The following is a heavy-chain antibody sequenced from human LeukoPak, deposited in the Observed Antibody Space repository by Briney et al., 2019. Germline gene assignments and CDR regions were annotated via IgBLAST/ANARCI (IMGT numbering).Heavy chain of an antibody. CDR1: GYTLTELS. Sequence: ASVKVSCKVSGYTLTELSMHWVRQAPGKGLEWMGGFDPEDGETIYAQKFQGRVTMTEDTSTDTAYMELSSLRSEDTAVYYCASPAGDSSGYDFDYWGQGTLVTVSS. CDR2: FDPEDGET. V-gene: IGHV1-24*01. CDR3: ASPAGDSSGYDFDY. J-gene: IGHJ4*02. D-gene: IGHD3-22*01.